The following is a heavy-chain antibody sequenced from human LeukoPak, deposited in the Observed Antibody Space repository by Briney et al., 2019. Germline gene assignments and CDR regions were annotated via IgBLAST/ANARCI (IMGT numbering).Heavy chain of an antibody. CDR3: AREPGESAYYDFWSGYYTGQAFDY. CDR1: GFTFSSYG. CDR2: IWYDGSNK. Sequence: PGGSLRLSCAASGFTFSSYGMHWVRQAPGKGLEWVAVIWYDGSNKYYADSVKGRFTISRDNSKNTLYLQMNSLRAEDTAVYYCAREPGESAYYDFWSGYYTGQAFDYWGQGTLVTVSS. D-gene: IGHD3-3*01. J-gene: IGHJ4*02. V-gene: IGHV3-33*01.